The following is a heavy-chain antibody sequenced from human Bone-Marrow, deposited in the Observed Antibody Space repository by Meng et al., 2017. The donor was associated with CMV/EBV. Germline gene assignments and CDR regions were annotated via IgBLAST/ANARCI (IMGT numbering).Heavy chain of an antibody. V-gene: IGHV3-49*04. CDR3: TTPELRFLESHYYYYYGMDV. Sequence: SLRLSCTASGFTFGDYAMSWVRQAPGKGLEWVGFIRSKAYGGTTEYAASVKGRFTISRDDSKSIAYLQMKSLKTEDTAVYYCTTPELRFLESHYYYYYGMDVWGQGTTVTVSS. CDR1: GFTFGDYA. J-gene: IGHJ6*02. D-gene: IGHD3-3*01. CDR2: IRSKAYGGTT.